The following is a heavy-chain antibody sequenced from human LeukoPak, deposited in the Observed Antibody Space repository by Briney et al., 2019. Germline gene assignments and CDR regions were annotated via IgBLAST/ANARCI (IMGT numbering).Heavy chain of an antibody. CDR2: ISPSGGST. D-gene: IGHD5-12*01. Sequence: ASLKLSCKPFGYTFTTKYMHWVRQSPGQRPEWMGVISPSGGSTTHAQKFQCRVNLTRDLSTSTNYSERSCARSELTAVHYIARKWHMESFDSWLQGRMVSVCS. CDR3: ARKWHMESFDS. V-gene: IGHV1-46*03. J-gene: IGHJ3*02. CDR1: GYTFTTKY.